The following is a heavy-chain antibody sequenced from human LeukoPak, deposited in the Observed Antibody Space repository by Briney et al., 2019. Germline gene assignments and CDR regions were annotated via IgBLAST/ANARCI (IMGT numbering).Heavy chain of an antibody. J-gene: IGHJ6*02. CDR1: GYTFTSYY. D-gene: IGHD5-12*01. CDR2: INPSGGST. V-gene: IGHV1-46*01. CDR3: ASIVATSEYYYYYGMDV. Sequence: ASVKVSCKASGYTFTSYYMHWVRQAPGQGLEWMGIINPSGGSTSYAQKFQGRVTMTRDTSKNQFSLKLSSVTAADTAVYYCASIVATSEYYYYYGMDVWGQGTTVTVSS.